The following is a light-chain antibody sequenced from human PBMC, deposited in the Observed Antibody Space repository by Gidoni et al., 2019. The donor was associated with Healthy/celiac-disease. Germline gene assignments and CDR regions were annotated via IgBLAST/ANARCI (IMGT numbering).Light chain of an antibody. J-gene: IGKJ4*01. CDR2: DAS. V-gene: IGKV3-11*01. CDR1: QSVSSY. Sequence: EIVLTQSTATLSLSPGERATLSCRASQSVSSYLAWYQQKHGQAPRLLNYDASNRDTGSPARFIGSGSGTDFTLTISSLEPEDFAVYYCQQRSNWPTFGGGTKVEIK. CDR3: QQRSNWPT.